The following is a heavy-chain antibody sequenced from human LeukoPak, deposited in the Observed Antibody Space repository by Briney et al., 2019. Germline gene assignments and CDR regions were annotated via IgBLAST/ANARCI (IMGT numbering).Heavy chain of an antibody. CDR2: INPNSGGT. J-gene: IGHJ4*02. V-gene: IGHV1-2*02. Sequence: ASVKVSCKASGYTFTGYYMHWVRQAPGQGLEWMGWINPNSGGTNYAQKFQGRVTMTRDTSISTAYMELSRLRSDDTAVYYCARDGDEGYYYDSSGYCTTFDYWGQGTLVTVSS. D-gene: IGHD3-22*01. CDR1: GYTFTGYY. CDR3: ARDGDEGYYYDSSGYCTTFDY.